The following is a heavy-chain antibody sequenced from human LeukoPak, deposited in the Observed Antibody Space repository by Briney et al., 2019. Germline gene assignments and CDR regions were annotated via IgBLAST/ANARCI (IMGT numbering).Heavy chain of an antibody. CDR3: ARHDTYYDILTGYNNLLFDY. V-gene: IGHV4-34*01. CDR1: GGSFSGYY. D-gene: IGHD3-9*01. CDR2: INHSGNT. J-gene: IGHJ4*02. Sequence: SETLSLTCAVYGGSFSGYYWSWIRQPPGKGLEWIGEINHSGNTNYNPSLKSRVTISVDTSKNQFSLKLSSVTAADTAVYYCARHDTYYDILTGYNNLLFDYWGQGTLVTVSS.